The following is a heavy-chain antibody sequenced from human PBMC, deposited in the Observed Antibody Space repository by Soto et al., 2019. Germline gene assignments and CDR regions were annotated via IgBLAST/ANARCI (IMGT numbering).Heavy chain of an antibody. CDR2: VNPIVSMS. Sequence: QVQLVQSGAEVRKPGSSVKVSCKASGDTFSFYTINWVRQAPGLGLEWMGRVNPIVSMSNYAQKFQGSVTITADKSTNTAYMQLSSLGSEDTAIYYCAASYGSGYRAFDYWGQGALVTVSS. D-gene: IGHD3-10*01. V-gene: IGHV1-69*02. CDR1: GDTFSFYT. CDR3: AASYGSGYRAFDY. J-gene: IGHJ4*02.